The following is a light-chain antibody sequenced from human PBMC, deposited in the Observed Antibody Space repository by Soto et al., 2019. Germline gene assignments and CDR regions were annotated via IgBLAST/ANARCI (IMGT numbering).Light chain of an antibody. J-gene: IGKJ5*01. Sequence: EIVMTQSPATLSVSPGERATLSCRASQSVSSNLAWYQQKPGQAPRLLIYGASTRATGIPARFSGSGSGTEFTLTISSLQSEDVAVYYCQQYNNWPFSITFGQGTRLEIK. CDR2: GAS. CDR1: QSVSSN. V-gene: IGKV3-15*01. CDR3: QQYNNWPFSIT.